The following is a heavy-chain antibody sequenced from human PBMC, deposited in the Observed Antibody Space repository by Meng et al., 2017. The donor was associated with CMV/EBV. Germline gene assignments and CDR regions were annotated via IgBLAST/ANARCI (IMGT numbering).Heavy chain of an antibody. CDR1: GGTFSGYA. Sequence: SVKVSCKASGGTFSGYAISWVRQAPGQGLEWMGGIIPIFGTANYAQKFQGRVTITTDESTSTAYMELSSLRSEDTAVYYCARGGFIVATILVVQNWFDPWGQGTLVTVSS. CDR3: ARGGFIVATILVVQNWFDP. D-gene: IGHD5-12*01. CDR2: IIPIFGTA. V-gene: IGHV1-69*05. J-gene: IGHJ5*02.